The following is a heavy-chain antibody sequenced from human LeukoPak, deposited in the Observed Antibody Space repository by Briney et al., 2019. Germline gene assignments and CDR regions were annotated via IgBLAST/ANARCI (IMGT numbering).Heavy chain of an antibody. CDR3: AKGGTRGDYGDQGDY. Sequence: GGSLRLSCAASGFTFSSYAMSWVRQAPGKGLEWVSAISGSGGSTYYADSVKGRFTISRDNSKNTLYLQMNSLRAEDTAVYYCAKGGTRGDYGDQGDYWGQGTLVTVSS. V-gene: IGHV3-23*01. D-gene: IGHD4-17*01. CDR1: GFTFSSYA. CDR2: ISGSGGST. J-gene: IGHJ4*02.